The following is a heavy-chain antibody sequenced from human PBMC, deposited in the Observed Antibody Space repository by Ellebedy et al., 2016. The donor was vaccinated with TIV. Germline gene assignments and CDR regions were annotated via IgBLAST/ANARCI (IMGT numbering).Heavy chain of an antibody. Sequence: GGSLRLXCAASGFTFSDHSMHWVRQAPGKGLEWVAVIWYDGSNKYYADSVKGRFTISRDNAKNSLYLQMNSLRAEDTAVYYCARENYYGSGSPHHDPPNWGQGTLVTVSS. CDR3: ARENYYGSGSPHHDPPN. V-gene: IGHV3-33*08. J-gene: IGHJ4*02. CDR1: GFTFSDHS. D-gene: IGHD3-10*01. CDR2: IWYDGSNK.